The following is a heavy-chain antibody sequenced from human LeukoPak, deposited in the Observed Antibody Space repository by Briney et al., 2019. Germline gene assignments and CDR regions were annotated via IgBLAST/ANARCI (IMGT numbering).Heavy chain of an antibody. D-gene: IGHD6-13*01. Sequence: SQTLSLTCAISGDSVSSNNAAWNWIGHSPSRGLEWLGRTYYESKWYNDYEGSLKSRITINPDTSKNQFSLQIYSVTPEDTAVYYCARYTRSRPYYFDFWGQGTLVTVSS. CDR1: GDSVSSNNAA. CDR2: TYYESKWYN. CDR3: ARYTRSRPYYFDF. V-gene: IGHV6-1*01. J-gene: IGHJ4*02.